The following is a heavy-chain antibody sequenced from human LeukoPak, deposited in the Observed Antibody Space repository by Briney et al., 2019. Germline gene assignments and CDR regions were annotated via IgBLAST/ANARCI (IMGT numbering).Heavy chain of an antibody. CDR2: IYYSGST. Sequence: SETLSLTCTVSGGSVSSGSYYWSWIRQPPGKGLEWIGYIYYSGSTNYNPSLKSRVTISVDTSKNQFSLKLSSVTAADTAVYYCASYSYYYDSSGYFDYWGQGTLVTVSS. CDR1: GGSVSSGSYY. D-gene: IGHD3-22*01. J-gene: IGHJ4*02. CDR3: ASYSYYYDSSGYFDY. V-gene: IGHV4-61*01.